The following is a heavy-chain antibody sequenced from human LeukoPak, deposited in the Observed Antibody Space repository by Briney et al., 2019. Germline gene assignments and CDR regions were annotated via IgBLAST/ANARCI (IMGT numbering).Heavy chain of an antibody. D-gene: IGHD1-14*01. V-gene: IGHV3-53*01. J-gene: IGHJ6*04. CDR1: GFSVSNNY. Sequence: GGSLRLSCAASGFSVSNNYVSWVRQAPCKGLEWISAVYSGGDTYYIESVRGRFTISRDNSKNTIHLQMNGLTPEDTAIYYCARDSTGASVWGKGTTVTVSS. CDR3: ARDSTGASV. CDR2: VYSGGDT.